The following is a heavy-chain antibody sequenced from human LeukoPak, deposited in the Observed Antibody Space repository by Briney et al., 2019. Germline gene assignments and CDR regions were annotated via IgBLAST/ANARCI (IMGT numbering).Heavy chain of an antibody. CDR3: ARGGKVRGVIFQKHEET. J-gene: IGHJ5*02. D-gene: IGHD3-10*01. Sequence: PSETLSLTCTVSGGSISSGSYYWSWIRQPAGKGLEWIGRIYTSGSTNYNPSLKSRVTISVDTSKNQFSLKLSSVTAADTAVYYCARGGKVRGVIFQKHEETWGQGTLVTVSS. CDR1: GGSISSGSYY. V-gene: IGHV4-61*02. CDR2: IYTSGST.